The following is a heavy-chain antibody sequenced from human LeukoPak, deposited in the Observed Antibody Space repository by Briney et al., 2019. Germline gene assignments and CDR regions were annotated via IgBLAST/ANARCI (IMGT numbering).Heavy chain of an antibody. CDR3: AKDPEVYCSSTSCYTPLDI. Sequence: GGSLRLSCAASGFTFSSYAMSRVRQAPGTGLEWVSAISGSGGSRYYADSVKGRFTISRDNSKTTLYLQMNSLRAEDTAVYYCAKDPEVYCSSTSCYTPLDIWGQGTMVTVSS. CDR2: ISGSGGSR. J-gene: IGHJ3*02. V-gene: IGHV3-23*01. D-gene: IGHD2-2*02. CDR1: GFTFSSYA.